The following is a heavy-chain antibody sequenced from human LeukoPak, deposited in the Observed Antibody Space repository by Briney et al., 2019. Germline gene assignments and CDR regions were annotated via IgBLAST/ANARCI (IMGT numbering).Heavy chain of an antibody. D-gene: IGHD6-13*01. V-gene: IGHV4-59*01. CDR3: ARAHSNNWHIDY. J-gene: IGHJ4*02. CDR2: VFYNGNS. CDR1: GDSISGFY. Sequence: SETLSLTCTVSGDSISGFYRNWIRQPPGKGLEWLGYVFYNGNSDYNPSLKSRVSISADMSKNLLSLKLTSVTAADTAVYYCARAHSNNWHIDYWGQGTLVTVSS.